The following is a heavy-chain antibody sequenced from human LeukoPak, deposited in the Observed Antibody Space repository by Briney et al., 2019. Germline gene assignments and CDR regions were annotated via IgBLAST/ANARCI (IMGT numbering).Heavy chain of an antibody. J-gene: IGHJ4*02. D-gene: IGHD1-1*01. V-gene: IGHV5-51*01. CDR2: IYPGDSDT. Sequence: GESLKISCKGSGYSFTSYWIGWVRQMPGKGLEWMGIIYPGDSDTRYSPSFQGHVTISADRSISTAYLQWNSLKASDTAMYYCVRRDGYNWNYFDFWGQGTLVTVSS. CDR3: VRRDGYNWNYFDF. CDR1: GYSFTSYW.